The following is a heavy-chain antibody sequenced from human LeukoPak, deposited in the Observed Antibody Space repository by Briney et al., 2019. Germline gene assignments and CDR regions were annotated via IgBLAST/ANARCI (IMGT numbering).Heavy chain of an antibody. V-gene: IGHV4-4*07. CDR1: GGSISSYY. CDR3: AGMDTAMVSFDY. D-gene: IGHD5-18*01. Sequence: SETLPLTCTVSGGSISSYYWSWIRQPAGKGLEWIGRIYTSGSTNYNPSLKSRVTISVDTSKNQFSLKLSSVTAADTAVYYCAGMDTAMVSFDYWGQGTLVTVSS. J-gene: IGHJ4*02. CDR2: IYTSGST.